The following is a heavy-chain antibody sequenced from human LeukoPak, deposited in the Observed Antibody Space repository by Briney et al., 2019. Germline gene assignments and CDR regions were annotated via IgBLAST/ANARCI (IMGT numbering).Heavy chain of an antibody. V-gene: IGHV4-34*01. CDR2: INHSGST. J-gene: IGHJ6*03. CDR1: AGSFSGYY. Sequence: PSETLSLTCAVYAGSFSGYYWSWIRQPPGKGLEWIVEINHSGSTNYNPSLKSRVTISVDTSKNQFSLKLSSVTAADTAVYYCARVYSSSSKTHYYYYMDVWGKGTTVTVSS. D-gene: IGHD6-6*01. CDR3: ARVYSSSSKTHYYYYMDV.